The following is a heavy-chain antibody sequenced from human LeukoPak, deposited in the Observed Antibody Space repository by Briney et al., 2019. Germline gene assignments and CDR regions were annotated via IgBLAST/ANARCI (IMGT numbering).Heavy chain of an antibody. D-gene: IGHD1-26*01. CDR3: ARDEKSGYFVY. J-gene: IGHJ4*02. Sequence: GGSLSLSCEASGFTFSRYWMSWVRQAPGRGLEWVANLAEDGSMTQYADSVKGRFTISRDNAKSSVYLQMSSLKAGDSAVYYCARDEKSGYFVYWGQGSLVSVSS. CDR2: LAEDGSMT. CDR1: GFTFSRYW. V-gene: IGHV3-7*03.